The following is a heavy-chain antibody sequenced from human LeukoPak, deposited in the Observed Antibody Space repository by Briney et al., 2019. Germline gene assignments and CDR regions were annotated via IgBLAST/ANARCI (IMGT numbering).Heavy chain of an antibody. J-gene: IGHJ5*02. CDR3: AKGAAAGKVDWFDP. V-gene: IGHV3-23*01. D-gene: IGHD6-13*01. CDR2: ITGYGAT. CDR1: GFTFSNFA. Sequence: GGSLRLSCAASGFTFSNFAMMWVRQAPRTGLQWVSTITGYGATFYADSVRGRFTIFRDTSMNTLFLQMNSLGAEDTAVYYCAKGAAAGKVDWFDPWGQGTLVTVSS.